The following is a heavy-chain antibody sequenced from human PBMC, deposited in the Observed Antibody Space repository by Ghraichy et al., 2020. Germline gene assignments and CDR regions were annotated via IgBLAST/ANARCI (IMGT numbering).Heavy chain of an antibody. D-gene: IGHD3-3*01. Sequence: GGSLRLSCAASGFTFSSYWMSWVRQAPGKGLEWVANIKQDGSEKYYVDSVKGRFTISRDNAKNSLYLQMNSLRAEDTAVYYCAREARYYDFWSGYYNHGMDVWGQGTTVTVSS. CDR1: GFTFSSYW. CDR3: AREARYYDFWSGYYNHGMDV. J-gene: IGHJ6*02. CDR2: IKQDGSEK. V-gene: IGHV3-7*01.